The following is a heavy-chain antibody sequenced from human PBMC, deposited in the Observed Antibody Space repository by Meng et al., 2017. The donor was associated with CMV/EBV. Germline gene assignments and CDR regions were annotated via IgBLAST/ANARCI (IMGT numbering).Heavy chain of an antibody. Sequence: SLKISCAASGFTFDDYAMHWVRQAPGKGLEWVSGISWNSGSTGYADSVKGRFTISRDNAKNSLYLQMNSLRAEDTALYYCAKDNARYCSSTSCYRFDYWGQGTLVTVSS. CDR2: ISWNSGST. D-gene: IGHD2-2*01. J-gene: IGHJ4*02. CDR3: AKDNARYCSSTSCYRFDY. V-gene: IGHV3-9*01. CDR1: GFTFDDYA.